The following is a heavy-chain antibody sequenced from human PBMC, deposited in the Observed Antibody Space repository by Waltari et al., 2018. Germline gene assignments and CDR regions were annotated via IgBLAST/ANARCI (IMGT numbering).Heavy chain of an antibody. V-gene: IGHV4-4*07. Sequence: QVQLQESGPGLVKPSETLSLTCTVSGGSISSYYWSWIRQPAGKGLEWIGRIYTSGSTNYNPSLKSRVTMSVDTSKNQFSLKLSSVTAADTAVYYCARTKIDSSSWNSWFDPWGQGTLVTVSS. CDR2: IYTSGST. CDR1: GGSISSYY. J-gene: IGHJ5*02. D-gene: IGHD6-13*01. CDR3: ARTKIDSSSWNSWFDP.